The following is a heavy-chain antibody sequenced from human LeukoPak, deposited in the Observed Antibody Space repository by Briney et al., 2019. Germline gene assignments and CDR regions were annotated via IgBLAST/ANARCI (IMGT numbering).Heavy chain of an antibody. V-gene: IGHV1-46*01. Sequence: ASVKVSCKASGYTFTSYYMHWVRQAPGQGLEWMGIINPSGGSTSYAQKFQGRVTMTRDTSTSTVYMELSSLRSEDTAVYYCARDTSYYYDSSGYSDYWGQGTLVTVSS. D-gene: IGHD3-22*01. CDR3: ARDTSYYYDSSGYSDY. J-gene: IGHJ4*02. CDR2: INPSGGST. CDR1: GYTFTSYY.